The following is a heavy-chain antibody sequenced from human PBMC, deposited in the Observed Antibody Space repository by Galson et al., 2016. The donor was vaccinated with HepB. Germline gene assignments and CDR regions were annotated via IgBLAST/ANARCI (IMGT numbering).Heavy chain of an antibody. D-gene: IGHD1-26*01. V-gene: IGHV3-30*18. Sequence: SLRLSCAASGFNFYSYGMHWVRQAPGKGLEWVAIISYDGSDKYYADSVKGRFTLSRDNSKKTMYLQMNSLRAEDTAVYYCVKGSGSYYGWFDPWGQGTLVTVSS. J-gene: IGHJ5*02. CDR3: VKGSGSYYGWFDP. CDR2: ISYDGSDK. CDR1: GFNFYSYG.